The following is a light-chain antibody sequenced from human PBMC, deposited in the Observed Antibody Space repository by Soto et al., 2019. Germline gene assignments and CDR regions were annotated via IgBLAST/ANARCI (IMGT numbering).Light chain of an antibody. CDR2: EGS. CDR1: SSDVGSYNL. CDR3: CSYAGSRPFYV. Sequence: QSALTQPASVSGSPGQSITISCTGTSSDVGSYNLVSWYQQHPGKAPKLMIYEGSKRPSGVSNRFSGSKSGNTASLTISGLQAEDEADYYCCSYAGSRPFYVFGTGTKLTVL. J-gene: IGLJ1*01. V-gene: IGLV2-23*01.